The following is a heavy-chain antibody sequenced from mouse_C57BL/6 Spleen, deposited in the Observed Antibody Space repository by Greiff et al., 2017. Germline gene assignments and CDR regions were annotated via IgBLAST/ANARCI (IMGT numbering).Heavy chain of an antibody. V-gene: IGHV8-8*01. CDR1: GFSLSTFGMG. CDR2: IWWDDDK. CDR3: AREREDYYGSSWYFDV. D-gene: IGHD1-1*01. J-gene: IGHJ1*03. Sequence: QVTLKVSGPGILQPSQTLSLTCSFSGFSLSTFGMGVGWIRQPSGKGLEWLAHIWWDDDKYYNPALKSRLTLSEDTSKNQVFLKIADVDTADTATYYCAREREDYYGSSWYFDVWGTGTTVTVSS.